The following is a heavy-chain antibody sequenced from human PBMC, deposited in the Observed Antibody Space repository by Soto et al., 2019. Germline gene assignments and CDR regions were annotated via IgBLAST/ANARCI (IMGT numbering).Heavy chain of an antibody. CDR3: ARTLVPGPGNFDY. J-gene: IGHJ4*02. Sequence: PGESLKISCTGSGYRFTSYWIGWVRQMHGKGLEWMGIIYPGDSDTRYSPSFQGQVTISADKSISTAYLQWSSLKASDTAMYYCARTLVPGPGNFDYWGQGTLVTVSS. V-gene: IGHV5-51*01. D-gene: IGHD3-10*01. CDR2: IYPGDSDT. CDR1: GYRFTSYW.